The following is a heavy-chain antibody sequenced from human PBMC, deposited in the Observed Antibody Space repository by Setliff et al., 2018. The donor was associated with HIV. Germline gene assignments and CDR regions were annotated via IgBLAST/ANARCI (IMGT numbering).Heavy chain of an antibody. Sequence: GGSLRLSCVASGFSFGSYWMSWVRQAPGKGPEWVAHIKQDASEKYFVDSVKGRFTISRDNSKNTLYMEMSRLRAEDTAVYYCAKTLPTFSTYNWYFDLWGRGTLVTVSS. CDR3: AKTLPTFSTYNWYFDL. CDR1: GFSFGSYW. V-gene: IGHV3-7*03. CDR2: IKQDASEK. D-gene: IGHD3-16*01. J-gene: IGHJ2*01.